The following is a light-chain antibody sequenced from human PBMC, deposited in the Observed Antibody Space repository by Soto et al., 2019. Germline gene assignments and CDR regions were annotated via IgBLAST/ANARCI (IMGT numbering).Light chain of an antibody. J-gene: IGLJ1*01. CDR2: HVT. Sequence: QSVLTQPASVSGSPGQSIAISYTGTSSDVGAYNYVSWYQHHPGKAPKLMIYHVTNRPSGVSDRFSGSKSGNTASLTISGLQSVDDTDYSCSSNAGSTHRVFRTVTKVT. CDR1: SSDVGAYNY. CDR3: SSNAGSTHRV. V-gene: IGLV2-14*03.